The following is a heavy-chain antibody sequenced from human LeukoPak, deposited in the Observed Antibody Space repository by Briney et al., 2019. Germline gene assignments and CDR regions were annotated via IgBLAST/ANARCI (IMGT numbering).Heavy chain of an antibody. J-gene: IGHJ5*02. CDR1: GGSISSYY. V-gene: IGHV4-59*08. Sequence: SETLSLTCTVSGGSISSYYWSWIRQPPGKGLEWIGYIYYSGSTNYNPSLKSRVTISVDTSKNQFSLKLSSVTAADTAVYYCASDKWLEPGRRRGWFDPWGQGTLVTVSS. D-gene: IGHD6-19*01. CDR3: ASDKWLEPGRRRGWFDP. CDR2: IYYSGST.